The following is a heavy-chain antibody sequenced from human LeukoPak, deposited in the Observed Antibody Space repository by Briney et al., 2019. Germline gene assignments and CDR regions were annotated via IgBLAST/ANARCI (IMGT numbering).Heavy chain of an antibody. CDR1: GFTFSSYW. CDR2: IKQDGSEK. J-gene: IGHJ4*02. CDR3: AKDGVAITGYFDY. V-gene: IGHV3-7*03. Sequence: PGGSLRLSCAASGFTFSSYWMNWVRQAPGKGLEWVANIKQDGSEKYYVDSVKGRFIISRDNAKNSLYLQMNSLRAEDTAFYYCAKDGVAITGYFDYWGQGTLVTVSS. D-gene: IGHD2-21*01.